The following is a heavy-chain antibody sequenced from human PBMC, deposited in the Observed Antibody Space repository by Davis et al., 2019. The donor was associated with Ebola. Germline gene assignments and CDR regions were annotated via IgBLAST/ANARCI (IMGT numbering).Heavy chain of an antibody. Sequence: AASVKVSCKASGYTFTSYYMHWVRQAPGQGLEWMGIINPSGGSTSYAQKFQGRVTITRDTSASTVYMELSSLRSEDTALYYCARDRGSSSAFRWFDPWGQGTLVTVSS. J-gene: IGHJ5*02. D-gene: IGHD3-16*01. CDR2: INPSGGST. CDR3: ARDRGSSSAFRWFDP. V-gene: IGHV1-46*01. CDR1: GYTFTSYY.